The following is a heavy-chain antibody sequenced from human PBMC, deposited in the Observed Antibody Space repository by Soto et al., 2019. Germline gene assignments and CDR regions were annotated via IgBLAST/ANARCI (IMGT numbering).Heavy chain of an antibody. Sequence: QVQLQESGPGLVKPSETLSLTCTVSGGSISSYYWSWIRQPPGKGLEWIGYIYYSGSTNYNPSLKSRVTISVDTSKNQFSLKLSSVTAADTAVYYCARVRRGNYYDSSGYYYFDYWGQGTLVTVSS. CDR2: IYYSGST. V-gene: IGHV4-59*01. CDR1: GGSISSYY. D-gene: IGHD3-22*01. J-gene: IGHJ4*02. CDR3: ARVRRGNYYDSSGYYYFDY.